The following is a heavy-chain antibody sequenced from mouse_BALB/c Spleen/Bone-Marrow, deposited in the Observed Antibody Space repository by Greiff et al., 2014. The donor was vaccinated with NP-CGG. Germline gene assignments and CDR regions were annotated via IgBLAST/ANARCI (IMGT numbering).Heavy chain of an antibody. J-gene: IGHJ4*01. CDR1: GYSFTNYY. CDR3: ARGVHYYAMDY. V-gene: IGHV1S135*01. Sequence: VHVKQSGPELMKPGASVKISCKASGYSFTNYYIHWVKQSHGKSLGWIGYIDPFNGGTSSNQKFKGKATLTVDKSSSTAYMHLSSLTSEDSALYSCARGVHYYAMDYWGQGTSVIVSS. CDR2: IDPFNGGT.